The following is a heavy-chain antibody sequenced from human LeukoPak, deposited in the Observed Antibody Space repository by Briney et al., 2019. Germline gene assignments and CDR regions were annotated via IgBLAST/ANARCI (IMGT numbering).Heavy chain of an antibody. CDR2: INPNSGGT. J-gene: IGHJ4*02. CDR3: ARGHFFYGGNPHLDY. Sequence: ASVKVSFKASGYTFTGYYMHWVRQAPGQGLEWMGWINPNSGGTNYAQKLQGSVTMTRDTSISTAYMEQSRLRSDDTAVYYCARGHFFYGGNPHLDYWGQGTLVTVSA. CDR1: GYTFTGYY. V-gene: IGHV1-2*02. D-gene: IGHD4-23*01.